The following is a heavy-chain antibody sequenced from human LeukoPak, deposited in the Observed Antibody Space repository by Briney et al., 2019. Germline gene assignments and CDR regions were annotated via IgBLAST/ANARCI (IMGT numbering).Heavy chain of an antibody. CDR1: GFSIRSDYY. CDR3: VREKGSGLYFEF. J-gene: IGHJ4*02. Sequence: SETLSLTCAVSGFSIRSDYYGGWIGQPPGKALEWSGSFSHSGTIHYNVSLNTRVTKTGDMSKNQFSLKLTSVTAADTAVYYCVREKGSGLYFEFWGQGNLVIVSS. CDR2: FSHSGTI. V-gene: IGHV4-38-2*02. D-gene: IGHD1-26*01.